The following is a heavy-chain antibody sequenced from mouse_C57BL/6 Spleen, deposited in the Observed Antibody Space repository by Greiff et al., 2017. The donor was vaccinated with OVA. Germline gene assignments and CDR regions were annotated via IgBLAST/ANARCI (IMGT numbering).Heavy chain of an antibody. J-gene: IGHJ4*01. CDR1: GYTFTSYW. CDR3: ARSEGYYYGSSSYYAMDY. Sequence: QVQLQQPGAELVRPGTSVKLSCKASGYTFTSYWMHWVKQRPGQGLEWIGVIDPSDSYTNYNQKFKGKATLTGDTSSSTAYMQLSSLTSEGSAVYYCARSEGYYYGSSSYYAMDYWGQGTSVTVSS. D-gene: IGHD1-1*01. CDR2: IDPSDSYT. V-gene: IGHV1-59*01.